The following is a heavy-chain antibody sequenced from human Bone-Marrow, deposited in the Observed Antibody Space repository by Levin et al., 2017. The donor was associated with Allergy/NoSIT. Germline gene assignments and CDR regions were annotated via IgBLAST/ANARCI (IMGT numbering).Heavy chain of an antibody. Sequence: LSLTCAASGFSFTTYGMHWVRQAPGKGLEWVAVISYDGYNKYYVDAVKGRFTISRDKSKTTLYLQMNSLRAEDTAVYYCAKGLEDYDFWSGNDAFDIWGQGTMVTVSS. V-gene: IGHV3-30*18. J-gene: IGHJ3*02. CDR1: GFSFTTYG. CDR2: ISYDGYNK. CDR3: AKGLEDYDFWSGNDAFDI. D-gene: IGHD3-3*01.